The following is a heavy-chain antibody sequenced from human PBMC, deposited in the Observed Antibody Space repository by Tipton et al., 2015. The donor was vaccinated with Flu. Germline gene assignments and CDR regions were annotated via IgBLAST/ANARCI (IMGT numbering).Heavy chain of an antibody. D-gene: IGHD5-12*01. CDR1: GGSFSGYY. CDR2: INHSGST. CDR3: ARDLRGYSGYTGGDAFDM. V-gene: IGHV4-34*01. J-gene: IGHJ3*02. Sequence: TLSLTCAVYGGSFSGYYWSWIRQPPGKGLEWIGEINHSGSTNYNPSLKSRVTISVDTSKNQFSLKLSSVTAADTALYYCARDLRGYSGYTGGDAFDMWGRGIMVFVSS.